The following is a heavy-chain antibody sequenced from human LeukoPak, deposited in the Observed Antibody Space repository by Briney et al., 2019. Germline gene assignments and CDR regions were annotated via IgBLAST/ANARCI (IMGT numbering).Heavy chain of an antibody. CDR1: GYTFTNYA. D-gene: IGHD4-11*01. J-gene: IGHJ6*02. CDR3: ARMEAVTYYYYYGMDV. V-gene: IGHV1-3*01. Sequence: ASVKVSCKASGYTFTNYALHWVRQAPGQRLEWMGWINAGNGNTKYSQKFQGRVTITRDTSASTAYMELSSLRSEDTAVYYCARMEAVTYYYYYGMDVWGQGTTVTVSS. CDR2: INAGNGNT.